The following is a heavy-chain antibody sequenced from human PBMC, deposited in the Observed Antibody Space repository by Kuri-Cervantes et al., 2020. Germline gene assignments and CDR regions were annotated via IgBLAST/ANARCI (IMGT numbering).Heavy chain of an antibody. V-gene: IGHV3-9*01. CDR3: ARIPDYGDSVAPRDTRTGDYYFDY. CDR2: LSWNSGSK. J-gene: IGHJ4*02. Sequence: SLKISCAASGFIFDDYAMHWVRQAPGKGLEWVSGLSWNSGSKVYADSVKGRFTISRDNAKNSLYLQMNSLRAEDTAVYYCARIPDYGDSVAPRDTRTGDYYFDYWGQGTLVTVSS. D-gene: IGHD4-17*01. CDR1: GFIFDDYA.